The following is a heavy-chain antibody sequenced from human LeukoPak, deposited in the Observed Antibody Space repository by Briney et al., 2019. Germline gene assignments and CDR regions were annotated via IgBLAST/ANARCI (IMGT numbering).Heavy chain of an antibody. CDR2: ISYDGSKK. D-gene: IGHD4-17*01. V-gene: IGHV3-30*04. J-gene: IGHJ4*02. Sequence: GGSLRLSCAASGFIFTTYAMGWVRQAPGKGLEWVAVISYDGSKKYYADSVKGRFTISRDNSKNTLFLQMSSLRAEDTAVYYCARVYGDYSSRFDYWGQGTLVTVSS. CDR3: ARVYGDYSSRFDY. CDR1: GFIFTTYA.